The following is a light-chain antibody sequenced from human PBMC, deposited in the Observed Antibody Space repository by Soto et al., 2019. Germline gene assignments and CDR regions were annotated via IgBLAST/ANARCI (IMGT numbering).Light chain of an antibody. CDR3: QQYGPYLLT. J-gene: IGKJ3*01. Sequence: DIQMTQSPTSLSASVGDRVTITCQASQDITNHLNWYQKKPGKAPKLLIYEASNLETGVPSSFSGGGSGTDFTFTISSLQPEDFATYYCQQYGPYLLTFGPGTKVH. V-gene: IGKV1-33*01. CDR2: EAS. CDR1: QDITNH.